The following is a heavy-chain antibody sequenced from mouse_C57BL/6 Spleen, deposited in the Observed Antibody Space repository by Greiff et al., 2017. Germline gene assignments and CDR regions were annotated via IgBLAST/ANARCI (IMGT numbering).Heavy chain of an antibody. CDR1: GYAFSSYW. D-gene: IGHD2-4*01. J-gene: IGHJ1*03. V-gene: IGHV1-80*01. Sequence: QVQLQQSGAELVKPGASVKISCKASGYAFSSYWMNWVKQRPGKGLAWIGQIYPGDGDTNYNGKFKGKATLTADKSSSTAYMQLSSLTSEDSAVYFCARTGLRQNWYCDGWGTGTTVTVSS. CDR3: ARTGLRQNWYCDG. CDR2: IYPGDGDT.